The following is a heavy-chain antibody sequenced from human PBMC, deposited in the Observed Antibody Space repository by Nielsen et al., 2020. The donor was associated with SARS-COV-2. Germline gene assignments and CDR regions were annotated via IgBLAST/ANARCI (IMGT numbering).Heavy chain of an antibody. J-gene: IGHJ3*02. D-gene: IGHD3-10*01. Sequence: SLMISSSCSGYSFTSYWIGWLRQMPGKVLEWMGIISPGDSDTRYSPSFQGQVTISADKSISTDYLQWSSLKASDTAMYYCARHITDGKDAFDIWGQGTMVTVSS. CDR2: ISPGDSDT. V-gene: IGHV5-51*01. CDR1: GYSFTSYW. CDR3: ARHITDGKDAFDI.